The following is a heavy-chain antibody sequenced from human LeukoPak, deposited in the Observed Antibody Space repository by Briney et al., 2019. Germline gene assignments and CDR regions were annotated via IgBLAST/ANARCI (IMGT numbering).Heavy chain of an antibody. CDR2: IWYDGSNK. V-gene: IGHV3-33*01. D-gene: IGHD2-15*01. CDR1: GFSSRSSG. CDR3: ARDRLVAVRNWFDP. J-gene: IGHJ5*02. Sequence: WASLRVPCGVSGFSSRSSGVQWERLDLGRGRMLEKVIWYDGSNKYYADSVKGRFTISRDNSKNTRYLQMNSLRAEDTAVYYCARDRLVAVRNWFDPWGEGTLVTVSS.